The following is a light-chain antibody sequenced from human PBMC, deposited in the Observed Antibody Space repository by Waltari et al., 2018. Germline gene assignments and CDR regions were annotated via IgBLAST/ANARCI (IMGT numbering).Light chain of an antibody. CDR1: SGHSSYA. Sequence: QLLLSQSPSASPSLGASVKPPCTLRSGHSSYALAWPLQQPETGPRYLMKLNSDGSHSKGDGIPDRFSGSSSGAERYLTISSLQSEDEADYYCQTWGTGIRVFGGGTKLTVL. V-gene: IGLV4-69*01. CDR3: QTWGTGIRV. J-gene: IGLJ2*01. CDR2: LNSDGSH.